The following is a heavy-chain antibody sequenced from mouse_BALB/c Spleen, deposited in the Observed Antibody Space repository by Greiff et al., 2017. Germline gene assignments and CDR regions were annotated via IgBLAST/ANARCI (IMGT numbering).Heavy chain of an antibody. CDR1: GFSLTDYG. J-gene: IGHJ4*01. V-gene: IGHV2-6-5*01. Sequence: VKVVESGPGLVAPSQSLSITCTVSGFSLTDYGVSWIRQPPGKGLEWLGVIWGGGSTYYNSALKSRLSISKDNSKSQVFLKMNSLQTDDTAMYYCARTYGNYPHYYAMDYWGQGTSVTVSS. CDR3: ARTYGNYPHYYAMDY. D-gene: IGHD2-10*02. CDR2: IWGGGST.